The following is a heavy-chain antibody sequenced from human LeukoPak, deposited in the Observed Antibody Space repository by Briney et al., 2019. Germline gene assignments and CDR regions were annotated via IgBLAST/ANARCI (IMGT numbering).Heavy chain of an antibody. D-gene: IGHD3-22*01. CDR1: GFTFSSYS. CDR2: ISSSSSYI. J-gene: IGHJ4*02. V-gene: IGHV3-21*01. CDR3: ARERALGYYYDSS. Sequence: PGESLRLSCAASGFTFSSYSMNWVRQAPGKGLEWVSPISSSSSYIYYADSVKGRFTISRDNAKNSLYLQMNSLRAEDTAVYYCARERALGYYYDSSWGQGTLVTVSS.